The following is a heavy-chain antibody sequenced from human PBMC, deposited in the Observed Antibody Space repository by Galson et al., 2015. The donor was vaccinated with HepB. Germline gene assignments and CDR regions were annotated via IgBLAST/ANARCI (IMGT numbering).Heavy chain of an antibody. J-gene: IGHJ3*02. D-gene: IGHD6-19*01. Sequence: ETLSLTCTVSGGSISSYYWSWIRQPPGKGLEWIGYIYYSGSTNYNPSLKSRVTISVDTSKNQFSLKLSSVTAADTAVYYCARGPYSSGWYTGGDAFDIWGQGTMVTVSS. CDR3: ARGPYSSGWYTGGDAFDI. CDR1: GGSISSYY. V-gene: IGHV4-59*01. CDR2: IYYSGST.